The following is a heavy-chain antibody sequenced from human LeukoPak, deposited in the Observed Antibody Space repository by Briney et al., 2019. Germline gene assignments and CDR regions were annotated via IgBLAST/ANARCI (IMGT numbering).Heavy chain of an antibody. CDR1: GFTFSSYG. V-gene: IGHV3-30*02. CDR3: ARMPPYSSGWYGKYRYYYYMDV. Sequence: GGSLRLSCAASGFTFSSYGMHWVRQAPGKGLEWVAFIRYDGSNKYYADSVKGRFTISRDNAKNSLYLQMNSLRAEDTAVYYCARMPPYSSGWYGKYRYYYYMDVWGKGTTVTVSS. CDR2: IRYDGSNK. D-gene: IGHD6-19*01. J-gene: IGHJ6*03.